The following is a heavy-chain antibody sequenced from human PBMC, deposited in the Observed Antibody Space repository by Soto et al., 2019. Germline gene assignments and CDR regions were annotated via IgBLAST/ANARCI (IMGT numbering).Heavy chain of an antibody. CDR3: ARLRIATNNYKWSDP. CDR1: GAALNSGNYY. J-gene: IGHJ5*02. D-gene: IGHD2-21*01. V-gene: IGHV4-31*03. CDR2: IYVTGAV. Sequence: SETLSLTCSVSGAALNSGNYYWSWIRQVPGKGLEWIGHIYVTGAVDYNPSLRDRITISQDTSERQFSLNLRLVTAADTAVYYCARLRIATNNYKWSDPWGQGTLVTVSS.